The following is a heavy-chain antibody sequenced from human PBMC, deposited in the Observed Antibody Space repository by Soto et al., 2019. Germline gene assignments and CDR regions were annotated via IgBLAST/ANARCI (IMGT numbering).Heavy chain of an antibody. CDR2: IDPSDSYT. Sequence: GESLKISCKGSGYSFTTYWISWVRQMPGKGLEWMGRIDPSDSYTNYSPSFQGHVTISADKSISTAYLQWSSLKASDTAMYYCARLPPSSSWYSYYYGMDVWGQGTTVTVSS. CDR3: ARLPPSSSWYSYYYGMDV. D-gene: IGHD6-13*01. V-gene: IGHV5-10-1*01. J-gene: IGHJ6*02. CDR1: GYSFTTYW.